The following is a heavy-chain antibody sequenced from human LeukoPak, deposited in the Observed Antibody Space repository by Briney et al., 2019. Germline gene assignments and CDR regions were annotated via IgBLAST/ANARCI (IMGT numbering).Heavy chain of an antibody. Sequence: SETLSLTCAVSGVSINTYFWSWIRQPPGKGLEWIGYVYYNGITNYNPSLKSRVSISLDTSKNQFSLRLNSVTAAETAVYYCASQLGGTTFHWGQGTLVTVSS. J-gene: IGHJ4*02. CDR1: GVSINTYF. V-gene: IGHV4-59*01. D-gene: IGHD1/OR15-1a*01. CDR3: ASQLGGTTFH. CDR2: VYYNGIT.